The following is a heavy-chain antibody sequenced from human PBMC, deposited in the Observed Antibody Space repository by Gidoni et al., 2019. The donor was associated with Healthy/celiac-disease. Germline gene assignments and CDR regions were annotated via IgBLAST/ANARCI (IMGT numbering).Heavy chain of an antibody. CDR2: IYIGGST. Sequence: EVQLVESGGGLVQPGGSLRLSCAASGFTVSRNYMSWVRQAPGKGLEWVSVIYIGGSTYYADSVKGRFTISRDNSKNTLYLQMNSLRAEDTAVYYCARDSGADFDWLPPAYYGMDVWGQGTTVTVSS. D-gene: IGHD3-9*01. J-gene: IGHJ6*02. V-gene: IGHV3-66*02. CDR3: ARDSGADFDWLPPAYYGMDV. CDR1: GFTVSRNY.